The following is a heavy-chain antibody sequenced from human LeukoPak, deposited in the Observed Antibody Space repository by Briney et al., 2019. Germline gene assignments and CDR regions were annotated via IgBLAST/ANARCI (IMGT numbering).Heavy chain of an antibody. J-gene: IGHJ3*02. CDR1: GFSFSSYW. CDR3: ARDRGSSSWYPGHAFDI. CDR2: INEDGSQK. D-gene: IGHD6-13*01. Sequence: GGSLRLSCAASGFSFSSYWMTWVRQAPGKGPEWVANINEDGSQKNYVDSVKGRFTISRDNAKNSLYLQMNSLRAEDTAVYYCARDRGSSSWYPGHAFDIWGQGTMVTVSS. V-gene: IGHV3-7*01.